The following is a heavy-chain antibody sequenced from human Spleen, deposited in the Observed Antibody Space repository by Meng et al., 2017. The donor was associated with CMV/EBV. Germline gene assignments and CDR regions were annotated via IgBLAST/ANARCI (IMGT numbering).Heavy chain of an antibody. V-gene: IGHV4-39*01. CDR3: ARHGMGEIAVAADFDY. CDR2: IYYSGST. Sequence: LQRRDPGPGLVKHSDTLSLTCSVSGGPISRSFSYWGWIRQPPGKGLECIGSIYYSGSTYYNPSLKSRVTISVDTSKNQFSLKLSSVTAADTAVYYCARHGMGEIAVAADFDYWGQGTLVTVSS. J-gene: IGHJ4*02. CDR1: GGPISRSFSY. D-gene: IGHD6-19*01.